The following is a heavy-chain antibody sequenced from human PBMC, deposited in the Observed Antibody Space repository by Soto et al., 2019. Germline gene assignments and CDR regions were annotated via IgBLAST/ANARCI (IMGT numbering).Heavy chain of an antibody. CDR1: GGSFSGYY. CDR3: ARVEMATLTH. V-gene: IGHV4-34*01. Sequence: PETLSLTCAVYGGSFSGYYWSWIRQPPGKGLEWIGEINHSGSTNYNPSLKSRVTISVDTSKNQFSLKLSALTAADTAVYYCARVEMATLTHWGQGTLVTVSS. CDR2: INHSGST. D-gene: IGHD5-12*01. J-gene: IGHJ4*02.